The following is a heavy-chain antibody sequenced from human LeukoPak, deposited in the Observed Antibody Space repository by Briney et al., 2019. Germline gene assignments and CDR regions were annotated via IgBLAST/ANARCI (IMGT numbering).Heavy chain of an antibody. CDR2: ISYDGSNK. D-gene: IGHD2-15*01. J-gene: IGHJ6*02. V-gene: IGHV3-30*03. CDR1: GFTFSSYG. Sequence: GGSLRLSCAASGFTFSSYGMHWVRQAPGKGLEWVAVISYDGSNKYYADSVKGRFTISRDNSKNTLYLQMDTLRAEDTAVYYCARVDSYCSGEGCYYYYGMDVWGQGTTVTVSS. CDR3: ARVDSYCSGEGCYYYYGMDV.